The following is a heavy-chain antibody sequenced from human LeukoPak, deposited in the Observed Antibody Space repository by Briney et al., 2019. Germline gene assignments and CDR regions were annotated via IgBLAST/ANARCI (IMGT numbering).Heavy chain of an antibody. CDR3: ARRSVGNTFDY. D-gene: IGHD2-15*01. J-gene: IGHJ4*02. V-gene: IGHV5-51*01. CDR1: VYSFNNYG. CDR2: IYPGDSDT. Sequence: GESLKISCKGSVYSFNNYGIGCVRQMPGKGLEWMGIIYPGDSDTRYSPSFQGQVTISGDRSISAAYLQWSTLKASDTAMYYCARRSVGNTFDYWGQGTLVTVSS.